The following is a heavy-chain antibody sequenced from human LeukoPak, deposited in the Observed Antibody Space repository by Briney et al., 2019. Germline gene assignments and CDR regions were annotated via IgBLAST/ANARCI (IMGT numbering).Heavy chain of an antibody. Sequence: SETLSPTCAVYGGSFSGYYWSWIRQPPGKGLEWIGEINHSGSTNYNPSLKSRVTISVDTSKNQFSLKLSSVTAADTAVYYCARGPSIAARLQNWFDPWGQGTLVAVSS. D-gene: IGHD6-6*01. V-gene: IGHV4-34*01. CDR1: GGSFSGYY. CDR2: INHSGST. J-gene: IGHJ5*02. CDR3: ARGPSIAARLQNWFDP.